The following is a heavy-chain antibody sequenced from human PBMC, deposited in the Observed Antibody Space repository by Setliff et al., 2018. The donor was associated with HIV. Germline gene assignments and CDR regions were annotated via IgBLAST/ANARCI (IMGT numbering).Heavy chain of an antibody. CDR3: ARGINWFAPFDY. CDR1: GYTFTGYY. V-gene: IGHV1-2*02. CDR2: INPSSAGT. Sequence: ASVKVSCKASGYTFTGYYIHWVRQAPGQGLEWMGWINPSSAGTKYAQKFQDRVTMIRDTSITTAYMALSRRTSDDTAVYFCARGINWFAPFDYWGKGTLVTASS. J-gene: IGHJ4*01. D-gene: IGHD1-1*01.